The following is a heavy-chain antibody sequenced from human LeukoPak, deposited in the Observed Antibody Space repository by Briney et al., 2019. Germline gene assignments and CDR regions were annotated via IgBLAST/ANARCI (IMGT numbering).Heavy chain of an antibody. CDR2: INPKNGRT. D-gene: IGHD2-15*01. V-gene: IGHV1-2*02. CDR1: GYTFAAYY. J-gene: IGHJ4*02. Sequence: RASVKVSCKASGYTFAAYYMHWVRQAPGQGLEWMGWINPKNGRTSYAQTFQGRVTMTTDTSISTAYMELSRLSSDDTAVYYCARDMNITVVADYWGQGTLVTVSS. CDR3: ARDMNITVVADY.